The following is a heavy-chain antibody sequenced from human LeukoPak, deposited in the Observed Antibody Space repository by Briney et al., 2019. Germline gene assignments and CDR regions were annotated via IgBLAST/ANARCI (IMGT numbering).Heavy chain of an antibody. D-gene: IGHD6-13*01. J-gene: IGHJ4*02. CDR3: AKGSSSWYPFDY. Sequence: GGSLRLSCAASGFTFSSYAMSWVRQAPGKGLEWVSAISGGGDSTYFADSVKGRFTISRDNSKNTLYLQMNTLGAEDTAVYYCAKGSSSWYPFDYWGLGTLVTVSS. V-gene: IGHV3-23*01. CDR1: GFTFSSYA. CDR2: ISGGGDST.